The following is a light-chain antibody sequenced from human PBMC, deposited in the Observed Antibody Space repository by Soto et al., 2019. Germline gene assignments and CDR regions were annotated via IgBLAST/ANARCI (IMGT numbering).Light chain of an antibody. V-gene: IGKV3-11*01. CDR2: QTS. CDR3: HQRQSWPRT. CDR1: QYINTR. J-gene: IGKJ1*01. Sequence: EIVLTQSPATLSSFPGDRVTLSCRASQYINTRLAWYQHRPGQAPRLLIYQTSIRAAGIPARFSASGSGTDCTLTSSDVQPEDFARYYCHQRQSWPRTFGQGTKVDI.